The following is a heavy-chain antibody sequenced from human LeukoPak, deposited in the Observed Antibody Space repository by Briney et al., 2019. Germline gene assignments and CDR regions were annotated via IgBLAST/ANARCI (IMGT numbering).Heavy chain of an antibody. J-gene: IGHJ6*02. V-gene: IGHV3-30*18. CDR3: AKDEERGYSGIAVAGSQPANYYYGMDV. Sequence: GRSLRLSCAASGFTFSSFGMHWVPQAPGKGLEWVAVISYDGSNKYYADSVKGRFTISRDNSKNTLYLQMNSLRAEDTAVYYCAKDEERGYSGIAVAGSQPANYYYGMDVWGQGTTVTVSS. D-gene: IGHD6-19*01. CDR2: ISYDGSNK. CDR1: GFTFSSFG.